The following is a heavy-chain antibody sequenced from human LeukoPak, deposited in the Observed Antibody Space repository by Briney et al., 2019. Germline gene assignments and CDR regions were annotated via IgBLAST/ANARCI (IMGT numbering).Heavy chain of an antibody. Sequence: ASVKVSCKASGYTFSGYYMHWVRQAPGQGLEWMGRINPNSGGTDYAEKFQGRVTMTRETSISTAYMELSRLRSDDTAVYHCARDCFDNWGQGTLVTVSS. J-gene: IGHJ4*02. CDR3: ARDCFDN. CDR1: GYTFSGYY. V-gene: IGHV1-2*06. CDR2: INPNSGGT.